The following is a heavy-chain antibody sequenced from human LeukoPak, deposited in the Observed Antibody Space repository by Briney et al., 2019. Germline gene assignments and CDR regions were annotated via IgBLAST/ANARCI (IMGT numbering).Heavy chain of an antibody. CDR1: GFTFCSYA. CDR3: ARSKWDTNGSYYFDY. D-gene: IGHD6-19*01. V-gene: IGHV3-23*01. J-gene: IGHJ4*02. CDR2: INGSGGST. Sequence: GGSLRLSCAASGFTFCSYAMSWVRQAPGKGLEWVSDINGSGGSTYYTDSVKGRVTISRDNSKNTLYLQMNSLRAEDTAVYYCARSKWDTNGSYYFDYWGQGPLVTVS.